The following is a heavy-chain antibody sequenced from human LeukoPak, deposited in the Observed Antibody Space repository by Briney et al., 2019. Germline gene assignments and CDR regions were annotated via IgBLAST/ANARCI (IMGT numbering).Heavy chain of an antibody. D-gene: IGHD5-18*01. CDR1: GYSISSGYY. CDR3: VVVVAATRGYSYGYGFSYFDY. CDR2: IYHSGST. Sequence: PSETLSLTCTVSGYSISSGYYWGWIRQPPGKGLEWIGSIYHSGSTYYNPSLKSRVTISVDTSKNQFSLKLSSVTAADTAVYYCVVVVAATRGYSYGYGFSYFDYWGQGTLVTVSS. V-gene: IGHV4-38-2*02. J-gene: IGHJ4*02.